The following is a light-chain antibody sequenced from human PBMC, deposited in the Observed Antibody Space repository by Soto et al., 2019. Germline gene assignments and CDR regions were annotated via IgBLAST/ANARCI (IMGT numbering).Light chain of an antibody. CDR3: SSYTSTIALV. Sequence: QSALTQPASVSGSPGQSITVSCTGTGSDVGGYNYVSWYQQYPGQAPKLMIYDVNKRPSGVSNRFSGSKSGNTASLTISGLQVEDEADYYCSSYTSTIALVFGVWTKVTVL. V-gene: IGLV2-14*03. CDR2: DVN. CDR1: GSDVGGYNY. J-gene: IGLJ1*01.